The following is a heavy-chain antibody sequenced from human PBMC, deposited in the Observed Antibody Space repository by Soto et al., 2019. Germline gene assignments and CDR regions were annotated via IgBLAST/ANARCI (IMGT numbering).Heavy chain of an antibody. V-gene: IGHV3-21*01. D-gene: IGHD3-22*01. CDR1: GFTFSSYS. CDR3: ASHPRDSSGYWYYFDY. J-gene: IGHJ4*02. Sequence: PGGSLRLSCAASGFTFSSYSMNWVRQAPGKGLEWVSSIISISSYIYYADSVKGRFTISRDNAKNSLYLQMNSLRAEDTAVYYCASHPRDSSGYWYYFDYWGQGTLVTVSS. CDR2: IISISSYI.